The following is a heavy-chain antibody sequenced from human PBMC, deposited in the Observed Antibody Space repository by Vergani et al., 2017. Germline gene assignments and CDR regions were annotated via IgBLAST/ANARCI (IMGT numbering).Heavy chain of an antibody. J-gene: IGHJ6*03. Sequence: QVQLVQSGAEVKKPGSSVKVSCKSSGGTFSNHVLAWVRQAPGQGLEWMGGILPLFGTPTYAQRFQGRVTITADESTTTAYMELTSLTSEDSAIYYWAIDGGSCVQVRASIRCYDYYLSVRGACTTLTVSS. CDR3: AIDGGSCVQVRASIRCYDYYLSV. V-gene: IGHV1-69*01. CDR2: ILPLFGTP. CDR1: GGTFSNHV. D-gene: IGHD2-15*01.